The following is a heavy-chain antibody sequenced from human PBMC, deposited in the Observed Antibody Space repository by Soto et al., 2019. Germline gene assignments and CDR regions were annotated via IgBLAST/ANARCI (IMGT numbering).Heavy chain of an antibody. CDR1: NGSVSSPLSY. CDR2: IYFSGIT. J-gene: IGHJ4*02. D-gene: IGHD5-18*01. V-gene: IGHV4-39*01. CDR3: VRQSYGAYRYFFDN. Sequence: ETLSLTCSVSNGSVSSPLSYWGWIRQPPGKRPQWIGVIYFSGITSYNPSLKSRVTISVDTSNNQFSLELSSVTATDTAVYYCVRQSYGAYRYFFDNWGQGTPVTVSS.